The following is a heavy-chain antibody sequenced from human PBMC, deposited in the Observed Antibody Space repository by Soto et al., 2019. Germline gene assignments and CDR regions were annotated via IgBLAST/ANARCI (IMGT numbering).Heavy chain of an antibody. CDR1: GFTFSSYA. CDR2: ISGSGGST. J-gene: IGHJ4*02. V-gene: IGHV3-23*01. CDR3: AKTMLELGDFDY. Sequence: LRLSCAASGFTFSSYAMSWVRQAPGKGLEWVSAISGSGGSTYYADSVKGRFTISRDNSKNTLYLQMNSLRAEDTAVYYCAKTMLELGDFDYWGQGTLVTVSS. D-gene: IGHD1-7*01.